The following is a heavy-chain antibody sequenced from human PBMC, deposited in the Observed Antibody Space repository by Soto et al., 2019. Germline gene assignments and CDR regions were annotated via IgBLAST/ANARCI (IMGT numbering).Heavy chain of an antibody. CDR2: INTYNGKN. J-gene: IGHJ5*02. CDR3: AGAPDSHYNDSHASSYP. V-gene: IGHV1-18*01. CDR1: GYTFTNYG. Sequence: ASVKVSCKASGYTFTNYGISWVRQAPGQGLEWMGWINTYNGKNNYAQKLQGRVTITTDTSTSTAYMELSGLRSDDTAVYYCAGAPDSHYNDSHASSYPWGQGTLVTVSS. D-gene: IGHD4-4*01.